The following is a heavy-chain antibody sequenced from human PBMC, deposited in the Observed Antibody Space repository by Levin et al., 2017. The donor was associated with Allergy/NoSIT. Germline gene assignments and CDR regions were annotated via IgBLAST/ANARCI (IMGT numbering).Heavy chain of an antibody. CDR1: GFTFSFYG. CDR2: IWFDGTNK. V-gene: IGHV3-33*01. D-gene: IGHD2-21*02. Sequence: LSLTCAASGFTFSFYGMHWVRQAPGKGLEWVAVIWFDGTNKYYGDSVKGRFTISRDNSKNTLYLQMNSLRAEDTAVYYCARVRRNGDYSYYYGMDVWGQGTTVTVSS. CDR3: ARVRRNGDYSYYYGMDV. J-gene: IGHJ6*02.